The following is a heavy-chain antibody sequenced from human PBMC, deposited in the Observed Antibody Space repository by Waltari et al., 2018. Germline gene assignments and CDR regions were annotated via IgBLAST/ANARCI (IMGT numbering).Heavy chain of an antibody. Sequence: EVQLVESGGGLVQPGRSLRLSCAAAGFTFDDYAMHWVRPAPGKGLEWVSGISWNSGSIGYADSVKGRFTISRDNAKNSLYLQMNSLRAEDTALYYCAKGAYGDYLDYWGQGTLVTVSS. CDR2: ISWNSGSI. CDR3: AKGAYGDYLDY. J-gene: IGHJ4*02. CDR1: GFTFDDYA. D-gene: IGHD4-17*01. V-gene: IGHV3-9*01.